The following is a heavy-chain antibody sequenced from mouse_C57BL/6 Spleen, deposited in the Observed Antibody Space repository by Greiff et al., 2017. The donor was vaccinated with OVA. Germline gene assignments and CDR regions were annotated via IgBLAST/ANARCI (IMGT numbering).Heavy chain of an antibody. CDR3: ARNSRYFDV. J-gene: IGHJ1*03. CDR1: GYTFTSYW. Sequence: VKLQESGAELVKPGASVKLSCKASGYTFTSYWMHWVKQRPGQGLEWIGMIHPNSGSTNYNEKFKSKATLTVDKSSSTAYMQLSSLTSEDSAVYYCARNSRYFDVWGTGTTVTVSS. CDR2: IHPNSGST. V-gene: IGHV1-64*01.